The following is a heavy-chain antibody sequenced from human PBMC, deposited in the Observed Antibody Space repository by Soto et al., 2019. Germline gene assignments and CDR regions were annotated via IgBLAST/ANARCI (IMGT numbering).Heavy chain of an antibody. CDR2: IATNTGNP. CDR3: ARDSSTALFDY. Sequence: QVQLVQSGSELKEPGASVKVSCKASGYTFTGYSINWVRQAPGQGLEWMGWIATNTGNPTYAQGFTGRFVFSSDTSVTTAYLQIYSLKAEDTAVYYCARDSSTALFDYWGQGTLVTASS. J-gene: IGHJ4*02. D-gene: IGHD2-2*01. V-gene: IGHV7-4-1*01. CDR1: GYTFTGYS.